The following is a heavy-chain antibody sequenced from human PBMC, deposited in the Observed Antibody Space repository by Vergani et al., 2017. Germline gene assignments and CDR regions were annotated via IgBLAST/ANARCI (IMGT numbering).Heavy chain of an antibody. CDR1: GGSLSSGYYY. D-gene: IGHD1-26*01. J-gene: IGHJ4*02. CDR2: IYYSGST. Sequence: QVQLQESGPGLVKPSQTLSLTCTVSGGSLSSGYYYWSWIRQPPGKGLEWIGYIYYSGSTYYNPSLKRRVTTSVDTSKNQFSLKLSSVTAADTAVYYCARETDSGSYYIGYYYFDYWRQGRLVTVYS. V-gene: IGHV4-30-4*08. CDR3: ARETDSGSYYIGYYYFDY.